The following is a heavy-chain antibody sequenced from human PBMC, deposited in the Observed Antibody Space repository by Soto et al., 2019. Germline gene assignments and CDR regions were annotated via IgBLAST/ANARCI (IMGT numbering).Heavy chain of an antibody. Sequence: SETLSLTCAVYGGSFSGYYWSWIRQPPGKGLEWIGEINHSGSTNYNPSLKSRVTISVDTSKNQFSLKLSSVTAADTAVYYCARGPTKMTTVTTSFDYWGQGTLVTVSS. J-gene: IGHJ4*02. CDR3: ARGPTKMTTVTTSFDY. V-gene: IGHV4-34*01. CDR2: INHSGST. CDR1: GGSFSGYY. D-gene: IGHD4-4*01.